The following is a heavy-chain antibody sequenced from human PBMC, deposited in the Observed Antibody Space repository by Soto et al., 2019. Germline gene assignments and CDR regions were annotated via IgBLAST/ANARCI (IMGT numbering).Heavy chain of an antibody. CDR3: ARIGEYYYGSGSIDY. J-gene: IGHJ4*02. CDR1: GFTFSSYG. Sequence: GGSLRLSCAASGFTFSSYGMHWVRQAPGKGLEWVAVIWYDGSNKYYADSVKGRFTISRDNSKNTLYLQMNSLRAEDTAVYYCARIGEYYYGSGSIDYWGQGTLVTVSS. CDR2: IWYDGSNK. D-gene: IGHD3-10*01. V-gene: IGHV3-33*01.